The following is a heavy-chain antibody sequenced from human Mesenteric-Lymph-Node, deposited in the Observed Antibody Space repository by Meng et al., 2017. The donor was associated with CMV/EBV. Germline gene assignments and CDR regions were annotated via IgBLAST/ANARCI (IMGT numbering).Heavy chain of an antibody. D-gene: IGHD3-3*01. Sequence: SETLSLTCTVSGGSISSSSYYWGWIRQPPGKGLEWIGSIYYSGSTYYNPSLKSRVTISVDTSKNQFSLKLSSVTAADTAVYYCARGIFGVVNPGGMDVWGQGTTVTVSS. CDR1: GGSISSSSYY. CDR3: ARGIFGVVNPGGMDV. CDR2: IYYSGST. V-gene: IGHV4-39*07. J-gene: IGHJ6*02.